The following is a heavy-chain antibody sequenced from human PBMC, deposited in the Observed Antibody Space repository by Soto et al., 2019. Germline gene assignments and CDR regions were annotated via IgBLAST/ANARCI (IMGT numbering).Heavy chain of an antibody. V-gene: IGHV1-69*01. D-gene: IGHD1-1*01. CDR1: GGTFRTYA. CDR2: IIPAHDTP. J-gene: IGHJ6*02. Sequence: QVQLVQSGPEVEMPGSSVKVSCKASGGTFRTYAVSWVRRAPGHGLEWLGGIIPAHDTPNYAPRFEGRVTITADESTNTAYMELNSLTSDDMAVYDCSRERRAYNMRNENYFYGMDVWGQRTTVTVSS. CDR3: SRERRAYNMRNENYFYGMDV.